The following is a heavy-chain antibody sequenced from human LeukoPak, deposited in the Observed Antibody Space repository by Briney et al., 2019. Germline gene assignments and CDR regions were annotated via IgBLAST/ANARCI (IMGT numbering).Heavy chain of an antibody. CDR3: IADVPTINTQFDY. D-gene: IGHD5-12*01. Sequence: GGALRLSCAASGCIFTQAWVNGVRQAPGKGPEGVGHIRSGVTTDYAASVKGSFTISRADSNNTVYLQMTSPTTDDTAMYHCIADVPTINTQFDYWGQGTLVTVSS. CDR1: GCIFTQAW. V-gene: IGHV3-15*01. CDR2: IRSGVTT. J-gene: IGHJ4*02.